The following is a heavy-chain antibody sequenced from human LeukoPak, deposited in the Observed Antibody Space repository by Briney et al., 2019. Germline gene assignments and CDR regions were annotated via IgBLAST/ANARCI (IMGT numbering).Heavy chain of an antibody. V-gene: IGHV1-2*02. CDR1: GYTFTGYY. D-gene: IGHD3-3*01. CDR2: INPNSGGT. CDR3: ARENSQRYYDFWSGNTNRFDP. J-gene: IGHJ5*02. Sequence: ASVKVSCKASGYTFTGYYMHWVRQAPGQGLEWMGWINPNSGGTNYAQKFQGRVTMTRDTSISSAYMELSRLRSDDTAVYYCARENSQRYYDFWSGNTNRFDPWGQGTLVTVSS.